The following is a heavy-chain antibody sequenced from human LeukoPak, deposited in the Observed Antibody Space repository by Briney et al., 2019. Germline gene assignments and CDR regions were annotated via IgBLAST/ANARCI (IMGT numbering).Heavy chain of an antibody. J-gene: IGHJ4*02. Sequence: GGSLRPSCAASGFTFSNAWMSWVRQAPGKGLEWVGRIKSKTDGGTTDYAAPVKGRFTISRDDSKNTLYLQVNSLKTEDTAVYYCTTDGTTYYYDSSGYFLDYWGQGTLVTVSS. CDR2: IKSKTDGGTT. CDR3: TTDGTTYYYDSSGYFLDY. V-gene: IGHV3-15*01. CDR1: GFTFSNAW. D-gene: IGHD3-22*01.